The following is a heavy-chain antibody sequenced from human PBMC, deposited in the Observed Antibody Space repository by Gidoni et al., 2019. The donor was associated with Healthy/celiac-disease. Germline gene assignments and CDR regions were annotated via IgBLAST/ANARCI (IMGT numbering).Heavy chain of an antibody. V-gene: IGHV1-2*02. D-gene: IGHD6-19*01. CDR2: INPNSGGT. CDR1: GYTCTGYY. Sequence: QVQLVQSGAEVKKPGASVKVSCKASGYTCTGYYMPWVRQAPGQGLEWMGWINPNSGGTNYAQKFQGRVTMTRDTSISTAYMELSRLRSDDTAVYYCARDRGPVAGTRGFDYWGQGTLVTVSS. CDR3: ARDRGPVAGTRGFDY. J-gene: IGHJ4*02.